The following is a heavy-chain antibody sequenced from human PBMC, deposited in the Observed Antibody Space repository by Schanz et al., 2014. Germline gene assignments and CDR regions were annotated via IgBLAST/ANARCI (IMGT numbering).Heavy chain of an antibody. V-gene: IGHV3-48*01. D-gene: IGHD3-3*01. CDR3: AKDVDFWSGYYLDY. Sequence: EVQLVESGGSLVQPGGSLRLSCAASGFTFRSYSMNWVRQAPGKGLEWISYISSTSRATYYADSVKGRFTISRDNGKKSLYLQMNSLRAEDTAVYYCAKDVDFWSGYYLDYWGQGTLVTVSS. J-gene: IGHJ4*02. CDR1: GFTFRSYS. CDR2: ISSTSRAT.